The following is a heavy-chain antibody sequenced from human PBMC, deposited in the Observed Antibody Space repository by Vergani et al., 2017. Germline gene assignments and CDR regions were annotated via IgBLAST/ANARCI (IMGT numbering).Heavy chain of an antibody. CDR3: AKDLGTSSGGGWFDP. J-gene: IGHJ5*02. CDR1: GFTFSDYW. V-gene: IGHV3-9*01. CDR2: ISWNSNSI. Sequence: DVQLVESGGALLQPGGSLRLSCAASGFTFSDYWMHWVRQAPGKGLEWVSGISWNSNSIGYADSVKGRFTISRDNAKNSLYLQMNSLRAEDTALYYCAKDLGTSSGGGWFDPWGQGTLVTVSS. D-gene: IGHD6-6*01.